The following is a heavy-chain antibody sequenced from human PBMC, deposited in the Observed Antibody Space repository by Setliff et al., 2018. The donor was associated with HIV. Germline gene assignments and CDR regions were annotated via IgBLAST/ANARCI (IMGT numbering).Heavy chain of an antibody. CDR1: GFTVSDNY. CDR2: IYSSGGK. V-gene: IGHV3-53*01. D-gene: IGHD5-18*01. Sequence: ETLSLSCAASGFTVSDNYMSWVRQAPGKGLEWISVIYSSGGKYYADSVKGRFTISRDTSKNTVDLQMNSLRAEDTAVYYCARDSVLGRDGYNPIGHWGQGTVVTSPQ. J-gene: IGHJ4*02. CDR3: ARDSVLGRDGYNPIGH.